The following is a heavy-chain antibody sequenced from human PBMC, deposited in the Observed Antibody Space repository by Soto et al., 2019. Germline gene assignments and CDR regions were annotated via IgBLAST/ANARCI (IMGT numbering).Heavy chain of an antibody. CDR2: ISYDGSNK. V-gene: IGHV3-30*18. Sequence: PGGSLRLSCAASGFTFSSYGMHWVRQAPGKGLEWVAVISYDGSNKYYADSVKGRFTISRDNSKNTLYLQMNSLRAEDTAVYYCAKGKLYSISWGQGTLVTVSS. CDR3: AKGKLYSIS. CDR1: GFTFSSYG. D-gene: IGHD4-4*01. J-gene: IGHJ5*02.